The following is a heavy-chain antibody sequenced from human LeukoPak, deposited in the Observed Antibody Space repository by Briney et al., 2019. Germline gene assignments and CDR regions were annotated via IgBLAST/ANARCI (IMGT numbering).Heavy chain of an antibody. V-gene: IGHV4-30-4*01. CDR2: IYYSGST. CDR1: GGSISSGDYY. CDR3: AREDSYCSGGSCYSDY. Sequence: SQTLSLTCTVSGGSISSGDYYWSWIRQPPGKGLEWIGYIYYSGSTYYNPSLKSRVTISVDTSKNQFSLKLSSVTAADTAVYYCAREDSYCSGGSCYSDYWGQGTLVTVSS. D-gene: IGHD2-15*01. J-gene: IGHJ4*02.